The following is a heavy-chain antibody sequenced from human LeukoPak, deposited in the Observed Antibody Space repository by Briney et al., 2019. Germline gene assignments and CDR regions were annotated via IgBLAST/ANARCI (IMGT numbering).Heavy chain of an antibody. CDR2: INIGGTNT. D-gene: IGHD3-10*01. CDR3: ARGVSGSYRWFDP. V-gene: IGHV3-11*01. Sequence: GGSLRLSCAASGFTFNDYYMSWIRQAPGKGLEWLSYINIGGTNTHYADSVKGRFTISRDNAKKSLYLEMNNLRAEDTAVYYCARGVSGSYRWFDPWGQGTLVTVSS. CDR1: GFTFNDYY. J-gene: IGHJ5*02.